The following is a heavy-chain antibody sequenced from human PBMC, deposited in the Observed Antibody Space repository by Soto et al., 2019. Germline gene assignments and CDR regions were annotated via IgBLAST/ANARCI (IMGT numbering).Heavy chain of an antibody. J-gene: IGHJ5*02. D-gene: IGHD6-13*01. CDR2: IYHSGST. V-gene: IGHV4-30-2*01. Sequence: SETLSLTCAVSGGSISSGGYSWSWIRQPPGKGLEWIGDIYHSGSTYYNPSLKSRVTISVDRSKNTLYLQMNGLRADDTAVYYCAKDRGSSLYHWFDPWGQGTLVTVSS. CDR1: GGSISSGGYS. CDR3: AKDRGSSLYHWFDP.